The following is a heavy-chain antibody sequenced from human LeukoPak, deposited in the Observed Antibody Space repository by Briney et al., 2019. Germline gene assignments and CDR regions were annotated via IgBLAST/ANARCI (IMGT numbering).Heavy chain of an antibody. J-gene: IGHJ4*02. CDR3: ARDSGPPELVIDY. CDR1: GGSISSYY. Sequence: SETLSLTCTVSGGSISSYYWSWIRQPPGKGLEWIGYIYYSGSTNYNPSLKSRVTISVDTSKNQFSLKLSSVTAADTAVYYCARDSGPPELVIDYWGQGTLVTVSS. V-gene: IGHV4-59*01. CDR2: IYYSGST. D-gene: IGHD3-9*01.